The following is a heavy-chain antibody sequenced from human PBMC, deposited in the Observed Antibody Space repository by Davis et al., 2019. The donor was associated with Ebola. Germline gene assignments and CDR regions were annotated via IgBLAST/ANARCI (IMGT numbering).Heavy chain of an antibody. CDR2: ISYDGSNK. CDR1: GFTFSSYA. V-gene: IGHV3-30-3*01. D-gene: IGHD6-6*01. J-gene: IGHJ1*01. CDR3: AGSEQLVGYFQH. Sequence: GESLKISCAASGFTFSSYAMHWVRQAPGKGLEWVAVISYDGSNKYYADSVKGRFTISRDNSKNTLYLQMNSLRAEDTAVYYCAGSEQLVGYFQHWGQGTLVTVSS.